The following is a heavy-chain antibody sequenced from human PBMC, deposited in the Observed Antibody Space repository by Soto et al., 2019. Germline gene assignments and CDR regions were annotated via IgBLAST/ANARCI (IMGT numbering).Heavy chain of an antibody. Sequence: QVQLVESGGGVVQPGRSLRLSCAASGFTFSSYAMHWVRQAPGKGLEWVAVISYDGSNKYYADSVKGRFTISRDNSKNTLYLQMNSLRAEDTAVYYCARDTDLIAARRTGGMAVWGQGTTVTVSS. J-gene: IGHJ6*02. CDR1: GFTFSSYA. CDR3: ARDTDLIAARRTGGMAV. V-gene: IGHV3-30-3*01. D-gene: IGHD6-6*01. CDR2: ISYDGSNK.